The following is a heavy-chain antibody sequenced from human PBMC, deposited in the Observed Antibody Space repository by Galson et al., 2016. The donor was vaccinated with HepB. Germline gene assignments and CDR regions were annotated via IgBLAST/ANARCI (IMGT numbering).Heavy chain of an antibody. Sequence: SLRLSCAASGFTFNTYGMHWVRQAPGKGLEWVAVIYYDGSRQYYPDSVKGRFTISRDNSKNTLYLQMNSLRAEDTAVYYCARGSFLGCGANCHDFDYWGQGTLVTVSS. CDR2: IYYDGSRQ. D-gene: IGHD4/OR15-4a*01. J-gene: IGHJ4*02. CDR3: ARGSFLGCGANCHDFDY. CDR1: GFTFNTYG. V-gene: IGHV3-30*12.